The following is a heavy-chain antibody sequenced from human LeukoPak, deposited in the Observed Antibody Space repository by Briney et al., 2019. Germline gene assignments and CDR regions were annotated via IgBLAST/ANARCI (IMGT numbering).Heavy chain of an antibody. CDR2: ISYDGSNK. CDR1: GFTFSYYT. D-gene: IGHD1-26*01. J-gene: IGHJ4*02. CDR3: ARESEGVGFDY. V-gene: IGHV3-30-3*01. Sequence: PGGSLRLSCAASGFTFSYYTMHWVRQAPGKGLEWVAVISYDGSNKYYADSVKGRFTISRDNSKNTLYLQMNSLRAEDTAVYYCARESEGVGFDYWGQGTLVTVSS.